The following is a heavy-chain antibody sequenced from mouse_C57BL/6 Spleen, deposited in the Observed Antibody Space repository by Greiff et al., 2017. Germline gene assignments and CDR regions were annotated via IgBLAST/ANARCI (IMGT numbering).Heavy chain of an antibody. J-gene: IGHJ1*03. V-gene: IGHV1-15*01. CDR2: IDPETGGT. Sequence: QVQLKQSGAELVRPGASVTLSCKASGYTFTDYEMHWVKQTPVHGLEWIGAIDPETGGTAYNQKFKGKAILTADKSSSTAYMELRSLTSEDSAVYYCTRGEITTVVAENFDVWGTGTTVTVSS. CDR1: GYTFTDYE. CDR3: TRGEITTVVAENFDV. D-gene: IGHD1-1*01.